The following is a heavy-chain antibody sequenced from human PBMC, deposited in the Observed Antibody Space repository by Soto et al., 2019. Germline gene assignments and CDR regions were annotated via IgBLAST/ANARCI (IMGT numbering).Heavy chain of an antibody. CDR2: IRSKANSYAT. CDR1: GFTFSGSA. Sequence: EVQLVESGGGLVQPGGSLKLSCAASGFTFSGSAMHWVRQASGKGLEWVGRIRSKANSYATAYAASVKGRFTISRDDSKNTAYLQMNTLKTEDTAVYYCTRLVGATWLDYWGLGTLVTVSS. J-gene: IGHJ4*02. D-gene: IGHD1-26*01. V-gene: IGHV3-73*02. CDR3: TRLVGATWLDY.